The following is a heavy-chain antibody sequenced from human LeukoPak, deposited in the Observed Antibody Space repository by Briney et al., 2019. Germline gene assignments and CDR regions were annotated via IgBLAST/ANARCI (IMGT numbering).Heavy chain of an antibody. D-gene: IGHD4-23*01. CDR1: GFTFSRYG. CDR2: ITSNGGTT. J-gene: IGHJ4*02. Sequence: RGALRLSCAPSGFTFSRYGMVWVRQAPGGGLEYVSGITSNGGTTYYGNSVKGRFTTSRDNPKNTLYLQMGSRRSEDMAVYYCARAIRWASDYWGQGTLVTVAS. CDR3: ARAIRWASDY. V-gene: IGHV3-64*01.